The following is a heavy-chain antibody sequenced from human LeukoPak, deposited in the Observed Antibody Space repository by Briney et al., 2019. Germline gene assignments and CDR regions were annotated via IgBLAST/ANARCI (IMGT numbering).Heavy chain of an antibody. CDR1: VFPFRDYW. J-gene: IGHJ4*02. CDR3: ARDLKRIAAVQPPEFDY. CDR2: IDNEWGDT. D-gene: IGHD6-13*01. Sequence: PGGTLRLSRAASVFPFRDYWLHWVRQAPRKGLVLVGRIDNEWGDTIYADSVKGRFTVSRDNDKHTLLLQMNSLRAEGTALYYCARDLKRIAAVQPPEFDYWGQGTLVTVSS. V-gene: IGHV3-74*01.